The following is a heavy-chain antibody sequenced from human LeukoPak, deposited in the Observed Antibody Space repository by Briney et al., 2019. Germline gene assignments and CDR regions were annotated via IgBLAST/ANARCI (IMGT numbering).Heavy chain of an antibody. V-gene: IGHV3-64*01. CDR1: GFTFNNYA. CDR3: ARDRWGCSSTSCYDFGY. J-gene: IGHJ4*02. D-gene: IGHD2-2*01. Sequence: PGGSLRLSCAASGFTFNNYAMYWVRQAPGKGLEYVSAINSNGGSTYYASSVKGRFTISRDNSKNTLYLQMGSLRAEDMAVYYCARDRWGCSSTSCYDFGYWGQGTLVTVSS. CDR2: INSNGGST.